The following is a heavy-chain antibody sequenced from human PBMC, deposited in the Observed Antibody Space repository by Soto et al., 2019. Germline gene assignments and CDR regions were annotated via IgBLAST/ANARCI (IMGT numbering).Heavy chain of an antibody. J-gene: IGHJ3*02. CDR1: GGSVSDKRW. V-gene: IGHV4-4*02. D-gene: IGHD3-16*01. CDR2: TFRKGDT. Sequence: SETLSLTCALSGGSVSDKRWWTWVRQTPGKGLEWIGETFRKGDTNYNAFLKSRVSISIDKSRNQVSLILTSVTAADTAVYYCEPYVRTGGYGAFDIWGPGTVVTVSS. CDR3: EPYVRTGGYGAFDI.